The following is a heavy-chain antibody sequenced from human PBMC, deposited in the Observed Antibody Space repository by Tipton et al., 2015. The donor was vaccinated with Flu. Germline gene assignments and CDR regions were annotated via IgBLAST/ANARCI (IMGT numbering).Heavy chain of an antibody. J-gene: IGHJ4*02. CDR2: ISFTGNT. V-gene: IGHV4-39*01. Sequence: TLSLTCTVSGGSINSVAYYWDWIRQPPGKGLEWIGTISFTGNTFYNPSLKSRFTITVDTSKTQFSLRLTSVTAADTAIYYCARKRAASHHDFDYWGQGALVTVSS. CDR1: GGSINSVAYY. D-gene: IGHD2-15*01. CDR3: ARKRAASHHDFDY.